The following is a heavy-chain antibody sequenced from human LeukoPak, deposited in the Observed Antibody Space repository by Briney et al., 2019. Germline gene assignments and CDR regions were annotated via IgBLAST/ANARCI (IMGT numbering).Heavy chain of an antibody. CDR1: GGSISSYY. CDR2: IYYSGST. J-gene: IGHJ3*02. Sequence: SETLSLTCTVSGGSISSYYWSWIRQPPGKGLEWIGYIYYSGSTNYNPSLKSRVTISVDTSKNQFSLKLSSVTAADTAVYYCARDAPNWIYDAFDIWGQGTMVTVSS. CDR3: ARDAPNWIYDAFDI. V-gene: IGHV4-59*01. D-gene: IGHD1-1*01.